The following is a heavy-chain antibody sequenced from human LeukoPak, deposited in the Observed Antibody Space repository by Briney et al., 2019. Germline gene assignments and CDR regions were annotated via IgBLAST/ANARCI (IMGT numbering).Heavy chain of an antibody. CDR3: ATEADWFDP. CDR2: INHSGST. J-gene: IGHJ5*02. CDR1: GGSFSGYY. Sequence: SETLSLTCAVYGGSFSGYYWTWIRQPPGKGLEWIGEINHSGSTNYNPSLKSRVTISVDTSKNQFSLKLSSVTAADTAVYYCATEADWFDPWGQGTLVTVSS. V-gene: IGHV4-34*01.